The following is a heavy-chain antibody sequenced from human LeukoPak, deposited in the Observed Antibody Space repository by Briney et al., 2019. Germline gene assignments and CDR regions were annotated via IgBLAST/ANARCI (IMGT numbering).Heavy chain of an antibody. CDR1: GYTFTSYY. J-gene: IGHJ5*02. D-gene: IGHD2-2*01. Sequence: GASVKVSCKASGYTFTSYYMHWVRQAPGQGLEWMGIINPSGGSTSYAQKFQGRVTMTRDTSTSTVYMELSSLRSEDTAVYYCAREKGVVPAAGRDWFDPWGQGTLVTVSS. CDR2: INPSGGST. CDR3: AREKGVVPAAGRDWFDP. V-gene: IGHV1-46*01.